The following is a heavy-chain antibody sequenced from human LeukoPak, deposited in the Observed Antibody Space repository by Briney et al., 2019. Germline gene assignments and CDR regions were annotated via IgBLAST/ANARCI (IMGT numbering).Heavy chain of an antibody. J-gene: IGHJ5*02. CDR1: GGSFSGYY. CDR2: INHSGST. D-gene: IGHD2-15*01. CDR3: ARGYCSGGSCYSWFDP. V-gene: IGHV4-34*01. Sequence: SETLSLTCAVYGGSFSGYYWSWIRQPPGKGLEWIGEINHSGSTNYNPSLKSRVTISVDTSKNQFSLKLSSVTAADTAVYYCARGYCSGGSCYSWFDPWAREPWSPSPQ.